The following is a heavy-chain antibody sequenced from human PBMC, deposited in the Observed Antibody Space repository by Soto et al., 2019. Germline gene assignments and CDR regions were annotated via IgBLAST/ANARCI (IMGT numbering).Heavy chain of an antibody. Sequence: EVQALEAGGGLVQPGGSLRLSCAASGFTFSSYAMNWVRQAPGKGLEWVGSIRGSGSSAYYPDSGEGRFTISRDNSKNTLYLQMNSLRAEDTAVYYCAKRGGDYDSRYHYYMDVWGKWTTVTVSS. D-gene: IGHD3-16*01. J-gene: IGHJ6*03. CDR2: IRGSGSSA. CDR3: AKRGGDYDSRYHYYMDV. V-gene: IGHV3-23*01. CDR1: GFTFSSYA.